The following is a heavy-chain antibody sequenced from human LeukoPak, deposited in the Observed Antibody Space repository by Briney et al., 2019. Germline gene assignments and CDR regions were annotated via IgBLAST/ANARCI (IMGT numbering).Heavy chain of an antibody. J-gene: IGHJ4*02. CDR2: INQGGSEK. CDR3: ARLVVPPGNRGWYYEH. CDR1: GLIFSNYW. Sequence: GGSLRLSCAASGLIFSNYWMSWVRQGPGEGLEWVANINQGGSEKYYVDSVKGRFTISRDNAKNSLDLQMNSLRVEDTAIYYCARLVVPPGNRGWYYEHWGQGTLVTVSS. D-gene: IGHD2-2*01. V-gene: IGHV3-7*03.